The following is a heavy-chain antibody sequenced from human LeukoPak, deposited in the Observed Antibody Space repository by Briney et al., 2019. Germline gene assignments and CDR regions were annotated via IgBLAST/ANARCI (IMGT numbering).Heavy chain of an antibody. CDR3: ASSGSPDAFDI. J-gene: IGHJ3*02. V-gene: IGHV7-4-1*02. D-gene: IGHD3-22*01. Sequence: ASVKVSCKASGYTFTSYAMNWVRQVPGQGLEWMGWINTNTGNPTYAQGFTGRFVFSLDTSVSTAYLQISSLKAEDTAVYYCASSGSPDAFDIWGQGTMVTVSS. CDR1: GYTFTSYA. CDR2: INTNTGNP.